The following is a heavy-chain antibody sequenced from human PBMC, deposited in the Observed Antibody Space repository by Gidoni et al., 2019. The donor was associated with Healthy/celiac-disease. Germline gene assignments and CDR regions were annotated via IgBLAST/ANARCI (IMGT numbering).Heavy chain of an antibody. CDR1: GFTFSTYS. J-gene: IGHJ6*02. V-gene: IGHV3-21*01. CDR3: ARDLCTSCYYHYSYGVDV. Sequence: EVQLVESGGGLVKPGGSLRLSWAASGFTFSTYSMSWVRQAPVKGLELVSSISSTTPNIYDAYSVKGRFTISRDNAEKSLFLQMNSLTAEYTAVYYCARDLCTSCYYHYSYGVDVWGQGTTVTVSS. D-gene: IGHD2-2*01. CDR2: ISSTTPNI.